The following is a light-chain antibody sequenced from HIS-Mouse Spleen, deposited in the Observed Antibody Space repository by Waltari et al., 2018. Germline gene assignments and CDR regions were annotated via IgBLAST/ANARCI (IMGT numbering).Light chain of an antibody. V-gene: IGLV2-23*01. J-gene: IGLJ2*01. CDR3: CSYAGSSTLV. CDR1: SSDVGSYNL. Sequence: QSALTQPASVSGSPGQSITISCTGTSSDVGSYNLVSWYQQHPGKAPNLMIYDGSKPPAGVSNRCSVSKSGNTASLTISGLQAEDEADYYCCSYAGSSTLVFGGGTKLTVL. CDR2: DGS.